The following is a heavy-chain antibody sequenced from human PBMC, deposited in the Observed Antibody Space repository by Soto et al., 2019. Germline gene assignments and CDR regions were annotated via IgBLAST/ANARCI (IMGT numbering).Heavy chain of an antibody. CDR1: GGSFSCYY. CDR3: ARREQWLGVYYYYYGMDV. D-gene: IGHD6-19*01. J-gene: IGHJ6*02. V-gene: IGHV4-34*01. CDR2: INHSGST. Sequence: SETLSLTCAVYGGSFSCYYWSWIRQPPGKGLEWIGEINHSGSTNYNPSLKSRVTTSVDTSKNQFSLKLSSVTAADTAVYYCARREQWLGVYYYYYGMDVWGQGTTVTVSS.